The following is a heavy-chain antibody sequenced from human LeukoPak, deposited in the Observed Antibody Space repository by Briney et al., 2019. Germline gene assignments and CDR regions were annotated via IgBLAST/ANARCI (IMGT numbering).Heavy chain of an antibody. V-gene: IGHV4-59*01. CDR2: IYYSGST. Sequence: SETLSLTCIVSGGSISSYYWSWIRQPPGKGLEWIGYIYYSGSTNYNPSLKSRVTISVDTSKNQFSLKLSSVTAADTAVYYCAREDHRSSWLFDYWGQGTLVTVSS. J-gene: IGHJ4*02. CDR1: GGSISSYY. D-gene: IGHD6-13*01. CDR3: AREDHRSSWLFDY.